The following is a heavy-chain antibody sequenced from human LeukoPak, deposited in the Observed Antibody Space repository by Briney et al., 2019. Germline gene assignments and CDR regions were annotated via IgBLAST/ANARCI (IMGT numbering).Heavy chain of an antibody. V-gene: IGHV3-48*03. Sequence: GGSLRLSCGASGFTFSSYEMNWVRQAPGKGLEWASYITSSGSTIYYADSVKGRFTISRDNAKNSLYLQMNSLRAEDTAVYYCARVAYSYYFDYWGQGTLVTVSS. CDR3: ARVAYSYYFDY. J-gene: IGHJ4*02. CDR1: GFTFSSYE. CDR2: ITSSGSTI. D-gene: IGHD3-16*01.